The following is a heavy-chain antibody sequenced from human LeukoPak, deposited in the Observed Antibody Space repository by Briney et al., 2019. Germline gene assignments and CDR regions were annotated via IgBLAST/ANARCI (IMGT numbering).Heavy chain of an antibody. V-gene: IGHV4-61*08. D-gene: IGHD6-6*01. CDR1: GGSFSSPDSY. CDR3: ARNTSSSPWFGP. Sequence: PSETLSLSCTVSGGSFSSPDSYWSWIRQSPGKGLEWIGNIYYIGTTTYNSSLESRVTISIDRSMNQFSLAVASVTAADTAVYYCARNTSSSPWFGPWALGSLVTVSA. CDR2: IYYIGTT. J-gene: IGHJ5*02.